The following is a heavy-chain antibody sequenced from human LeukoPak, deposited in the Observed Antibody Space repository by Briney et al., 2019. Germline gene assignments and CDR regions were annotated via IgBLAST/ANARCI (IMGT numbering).Heavy chain of an antibody. V-gene: IGHV4-4*02. CDR1: GGSISSSNW. D-gene: IGHD1-26*01. J-gene: IGHJ5*02. CDR2: IYHSGNT. Sequence: PSETLSLTCAVSGGSISSSNWWSWVRQPPGKGLEWIGEIYHSGNTNYNPSLKGRVTISVDKSKNQFSLKLSSVTAADTAVYYCAGDSGSYGNWFDPWGQGTLVTVSS. CDR3: AGDSGSYGNWFDP.